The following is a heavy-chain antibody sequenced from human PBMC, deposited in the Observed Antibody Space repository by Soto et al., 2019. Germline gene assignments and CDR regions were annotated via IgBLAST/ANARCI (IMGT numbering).Heavy chain of an antibody. V-gene: IGHV3-30*04. CDR2: ISYDGSNK. Sequence: QVQLGESGGGVVQPGRSLRLCCAASGFTFSRHTMHWVRQAPGKGLEWVASISYDGSNKYYADSVKGRFTISRDNSKNTLSVQMDSLRAEDTAVYYCARDRLRLGELSLLGYFDYWGQGTLVTVSS. J-gene: IGHJ4*02. CDR1: GFTFSRHT. CDR3: ARDRLRLGELSLLGYFDY. D-gene: IGHD3-16*02.